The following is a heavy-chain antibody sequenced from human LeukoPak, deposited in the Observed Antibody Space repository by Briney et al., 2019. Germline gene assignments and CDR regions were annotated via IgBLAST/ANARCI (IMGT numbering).Heavy chain of an antibody. J-gene: IGHJ4*02. CDR3: ARDLSAVTGTGDY. V-gene: IGHV1-2*02. D-gene: IGHD6-19*01. CDR2: INPNGGVT. CDR1: GYTFTGYY. Sequence: ASVKVSCKASGYTFTGYYMHWVRQAPGQGLEWMGWINPNGGVTNYAQKFQGRVTMTRDTSISTVYMELSRLRSDDTAVYYCARDLSAVTGTGDYWGQGTLVTVSS.